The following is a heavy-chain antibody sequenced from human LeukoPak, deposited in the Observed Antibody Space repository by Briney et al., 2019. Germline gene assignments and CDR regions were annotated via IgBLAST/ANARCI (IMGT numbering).Heavy chain of an antibody. Sequence: ASVKVSCKASGYTFTSYDINWVRQATGQGLEWMGWISAYNGNTNYAQKLQGRVTMTTDTSTSTAYMELRSLRSDDTAVYYCARDDYTLGYCSSTSCRNWFDPWGQGTLVTVSS. V-gene: IGHV1-18*01. CDR3: ARDDYTLGYCSSTSCRNWFDP. CDR1: GYTFTSYD. J-gene: IGHJ5*02. D-gene: IGHD2-2*01. CDR2: ISAYNGNT.